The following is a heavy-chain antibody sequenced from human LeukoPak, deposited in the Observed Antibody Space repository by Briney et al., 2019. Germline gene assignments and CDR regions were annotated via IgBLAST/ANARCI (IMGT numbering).Heavy chain of an antibody. CDR1: GYTFTGYY. CDR3: ARGRGVPAAKSAFDI. CDR2: INPNSGGT. J-gene: IGHJ3*02. D-gene: IGHD2-2*01. V-gene: IGHV1-2*02. Sequence: ASVKVSCKASGYTFTGYYMHWVRQAPGQGLEGMGWINPNSGGTNYAQKFQGRVTMTRDTSISTAYMELSRLRSDDTAVYYCARGRGVPAAKSAFDIWGQGTMVTVSS.